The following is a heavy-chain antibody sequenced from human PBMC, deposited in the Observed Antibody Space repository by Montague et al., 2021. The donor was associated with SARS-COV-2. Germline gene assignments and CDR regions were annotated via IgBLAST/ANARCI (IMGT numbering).Heavy chain of an antibody. CDR3: ARDTRLGYGMDV. V-gene: IGHV3-33*01. CDR1: GFTFSSYG. CDR2: IWYDGSNK. D-gene: IGHD7-27*01. J-gene: IGHJ6*02. Sequence: SLRLSCAASGFTFSSYGMHWVRQAPGKGLEWVAVIWYDGSNKYYADSVKGRFTISRDNSKNTLYLQMNSPRAEDTAVYYCARDTRLGYGMDVWGQGTTVTVSS.